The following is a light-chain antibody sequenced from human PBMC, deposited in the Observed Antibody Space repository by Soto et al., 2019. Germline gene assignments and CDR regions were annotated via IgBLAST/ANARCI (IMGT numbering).Light chain of an antibody. CDR3: QQSYSTLT. V-gene: IGKV1-39*01. Sequence: DIQMTQSPSSLSASVGDRVTITCRASQSISSYLNWYQQKPGKAPKLLIYAASSLQSGVPSRFSGSVSGTDFILTISSLQPEDFATYYCQQSYSTLTFGGGTKVEIK. CDR1: QSISSY. CDR2: AAS. J-gene: IGKJ4*01.